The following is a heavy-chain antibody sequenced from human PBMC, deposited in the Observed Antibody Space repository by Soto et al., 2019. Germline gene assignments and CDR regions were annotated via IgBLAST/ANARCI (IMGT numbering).Heavy chain of an antibody. CDR1: GGSISSGGYY. CDR2: IYYSGST. CDR3: ASSDILTGYYYGWFDP. J-gene: IGHJ5*02. Sequence: SETLSLTCTVSGGSISSGGYYWSWIRQHPGKGLEWIGYIYYSGSTYYNPSLKSRVTISVDTSKNQFSLKLSSVTAADTAVYYCASSDILTGYYYGWFDPWGQGTPVTVSS. D-gene: IGHD3-9*01. V-gene: IGHV4-31*03.